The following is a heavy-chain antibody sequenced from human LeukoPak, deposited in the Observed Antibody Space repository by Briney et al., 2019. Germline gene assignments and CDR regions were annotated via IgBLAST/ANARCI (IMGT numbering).Heavy chain of an antibody. J-gene: IGHJ4*02. CDR2: IYYSGST. V-gene: IGHV4-31*03. Sequence: SQTLSLTCTVSGGSISSGDYYWSWIRQHPGKGLEWIGNIYYSGSTYYNPSLKSRVTISVDTSKSQFSLMLSSVTAADTAVYYCAREGYDSSYYYYLDYWGQGTLVTVSS. CDR3: AREGYDSSYYYYLDY. CDR1: GGSISSGDYY. D-gene: IGHD3-22*01.